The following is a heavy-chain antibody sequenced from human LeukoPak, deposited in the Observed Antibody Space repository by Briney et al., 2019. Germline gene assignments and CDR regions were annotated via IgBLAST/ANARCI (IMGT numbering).Heavy chain of an antibody. Sequence: PGRSLRLSCAASGFTFSSYAMHWVRQAPGKGLEWVVVISYDGSNKYYADSMKGRFTISRDNSKNTLYLQMNSLRAEDTAVYYCARAPPFDYWGQGTLVTVSS. CDR3: ARAPPFDY. V-gene: IGHV3-30-3*01. CDR2: ISYDGSNK. J-gene: IGHJ4*02. CDR1: GFTFSSYA.